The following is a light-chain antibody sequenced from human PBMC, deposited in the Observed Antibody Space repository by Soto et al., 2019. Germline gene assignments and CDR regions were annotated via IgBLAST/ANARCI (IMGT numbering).Light chain of an antibody. V-gene: IGKV3-11*01. CDR2: DAS. CDR1: QSVTTY. CDR3: QEGSNWPRVFS. Sequence: EIVLTQSPATLSLSPGERATLSCRASQSVTTYFAWYQQKPGQAPRLLIYDASNRATGIPARFSGSGSGTGVTVTVSSREPEDFAVYYCQEGSNWPRVFSFGPGTKVDIE. J-gene: IGKJ3*01.